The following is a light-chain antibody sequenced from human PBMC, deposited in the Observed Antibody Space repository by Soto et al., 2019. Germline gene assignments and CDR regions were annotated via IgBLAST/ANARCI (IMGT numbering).Light chain of an antibody. CDR1: QSVSSSY. V-gene: IGKV3-20*01. CDR2: GAS. CDR3: QQYGNSSPDT. Sequence: EIVLTQSPGTLSLSQGERATLSCRASQSVSSSYLAWYQQKPGQAPRVLIYGASSRVTGIPDRFSGSGSGTDFTLTISRLEPEDFAVYFCQQYGNSSPDTFGQGTKVEIK. J-gene: IGKJ2*01.